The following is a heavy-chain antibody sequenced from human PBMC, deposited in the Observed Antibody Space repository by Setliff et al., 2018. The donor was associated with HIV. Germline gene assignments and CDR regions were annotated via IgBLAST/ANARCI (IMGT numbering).Heavy chain of an antibody. CDR1: GASVSSGGFY. Sequence: SETLSLTCTVSGASVSSGGFYWGWIRQPPGKGLEWIGYIYYTGSTYYNPSLKSRVTISLDTSRNQFSLKLSSVTAADTAVYYFECYNSDDGYFDNWGQGALVTVSS. CDR3: ECYNSDDGYFDN. V-gene: IGHV4-30-4*08. D-gene: IGHD2-8*01. J-gene: IGHJ4*02. CDR2: IYYTGST.